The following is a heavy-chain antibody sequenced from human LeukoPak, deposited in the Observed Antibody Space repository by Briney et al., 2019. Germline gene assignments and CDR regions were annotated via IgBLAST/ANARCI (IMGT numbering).Heavy chain of an antibody. CDR2: VSHDGIKQ. D-gene: IGHD3-10*01. CDR1: GLPNNIYP. Sequence: GGSVRLPCAACGLPNNIYPKQWPPDAPGKGLVWLAIVSHDGIKQNYADSVKGRFTISRDNSKNTLYLQMNSLRAEDTAVYYCAKDLRGDPFYYGMDVWGQGTTVTVSS. J-gene: IGHJ6*01. CDR3: AKDLRGDPFYYGMDV. V-gene: IGHV3-30*04.